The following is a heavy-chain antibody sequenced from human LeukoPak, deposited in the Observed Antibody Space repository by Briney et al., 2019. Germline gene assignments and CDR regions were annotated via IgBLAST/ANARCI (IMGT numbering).Heavy chain of an antibody. D-gene: IGHD1-26*01. V-gene: IGHV1-2*02. CDR1: GYTFTGYY. J-gene: IGHJ4*02. Sequence: ASVKVSCKASGYTFTGYYMHWVRQAPGQGLEWMGWINPNSGGTNYAQKFQGRVTMTRDTSISTAYMELRSLRSDDTAVYYCARDLSGSHPRYWGQGTLVTVSS. CDR3: ARDLSGSHPRY. CDR2: INPNSGGT.